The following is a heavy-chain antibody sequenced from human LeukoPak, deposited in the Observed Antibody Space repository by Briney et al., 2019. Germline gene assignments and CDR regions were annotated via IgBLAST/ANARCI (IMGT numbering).Heavy chain of an antibody. V-gene: IGHV3-23*01. CDR1: GFTFSSYA. CDR2: ISGSGGST. CDR3: AKDRKMLLRYFDCFDY. J-gene: IGHJ4*02. Sequence: GGSLRLSCAASGFTFSSYAMNWVRQAPGKGLEWVSTISGSGGSTDYAESVKGRFTISRDNSKNTLYLQMNSLRAEDTAVYYCAKDRKMLLRYFDCFDYWGQGTLVTVSS. D-gene: IGHD3-9*01.